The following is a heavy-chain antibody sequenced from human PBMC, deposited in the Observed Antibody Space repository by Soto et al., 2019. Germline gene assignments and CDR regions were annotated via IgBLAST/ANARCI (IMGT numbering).Heavy chain of an antibody. CDR1: GGTFSSYA. D-gene: IGHD3-16*01. CDR3: ARSGGFLVWGTDPFDY. Sequence: SVKVSFKASGGTFSSYAISWVRQAPGQGLEWMGGIIPIFGTANYAQKFQGRVTITADESTSTAYMELSSLRSEDTAVYYCARSGGFLVWGTDPFDYWGQGTLVTVSS. V-gene: IGHV1-69*13. J-gene: IGHJ4*02. CDR2: IIPIFGTA.